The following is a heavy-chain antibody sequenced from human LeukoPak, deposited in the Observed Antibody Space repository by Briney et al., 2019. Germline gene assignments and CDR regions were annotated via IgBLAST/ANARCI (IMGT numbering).Heavy chain of an antibody. Sequence: GGSLRLSCAASGFTFSSYSMNWVRQAPGKGLEWVSSISSSSSYIYYADSVKGRFTISRDNAKNSLYLQMNSLRAEDTAVYYCARDGELLPPTHFDYWGQGTLATVSS. V-gene: IGHV3-21*01. D-gene: IGHD2-15*01. CDR2: ISSSSSYI. CDR1: GFTFSSYS. J-gene: IGHJ4*02. CDR3: ARDGELLPPTHFDY.